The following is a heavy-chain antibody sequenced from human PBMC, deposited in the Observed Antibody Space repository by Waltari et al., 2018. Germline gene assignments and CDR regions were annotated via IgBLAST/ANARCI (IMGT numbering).Heavy chain of an antibody. CDR2: INRVGST. CDR1: DDSFSKYY. Sequence: QVQLQQWGAGLLKPSETLSVTCEVFDDSFSKYYWVWIRQSPGKGLEWIGEINRVGSTNYNPSLKGRVTISIDMSKKQVSLRVTSVTAADTAVYYCAREYSSFEPIFDYWGRGTLVTVSS. D-gene: IGHD5-12*01. V-gene: IGHV4-34*02. J-gene: IGHJ4*02. CDR3: AREYSSFEPIFDY.